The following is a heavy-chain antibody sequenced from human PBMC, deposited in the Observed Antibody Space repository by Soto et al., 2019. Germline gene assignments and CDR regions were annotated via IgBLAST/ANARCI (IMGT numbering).Heavy chain of an antibody. D-gene: IGHD6-19*01. V-gene: IGHV2-5*01. Sequence: QITLKESGPTLVKPTQTLSLTCTFSGFSLDTNGVGVGWIRQPPGKALEWLAIVYWNDDKRFSPSLWGRITISKDTSKNQVVLTMTNVGPDYTATYYCAQSQGANSGWYGGFDPCGPGSLVTVSS. J-gene: IGHJ5*02. CDR3: AQSQGANSGWYGGFDP. CDR2: VYWNDDK. CDR1: GFSLDTNGVG.